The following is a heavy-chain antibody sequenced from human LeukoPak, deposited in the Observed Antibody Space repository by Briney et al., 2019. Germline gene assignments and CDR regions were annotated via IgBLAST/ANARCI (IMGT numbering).Heavy chain of an antibody. CDR3: AREARNYYGSGSYYRFDY. Sequence: SETVSLTCTVSGGSISSYYWSWIRQPAGKGLEWIGRIYTSGSTNYNPSLKSRVTMSVDTSKNQFSLKLSSVTAADTAVYYCAREARNYYGSGSYYRFDYWGLGSLVTVSS. J-gene: IGHJ4*02. V-gene: IGHV4-4*07. CDR1: GGSISSYY. D-gene: IGHD3-10*01. CDR2: IYTSGST.